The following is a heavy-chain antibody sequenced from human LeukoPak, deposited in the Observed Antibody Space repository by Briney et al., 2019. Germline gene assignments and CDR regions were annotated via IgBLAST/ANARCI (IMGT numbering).Heavy chain of an antibody. J-gene: IGHJ4*02. CDR2: IWYDRTNK. V-gene: IGHV3-33*01. Sequence: GASLRLSCAASGFTFSTYAMHWARQAPGKGLEWVAVIWYDRTNKYYADSVKGRFTISRDNSKNTLYLQMSSLRAEDAAVYYCARDRLTTVTTFHFDYWGQGTLVTVSS. CDR3: ARDRLTTVTTFHFDY. D-gene: IGHD4-17*01. CDR1: GFTFSTYA.